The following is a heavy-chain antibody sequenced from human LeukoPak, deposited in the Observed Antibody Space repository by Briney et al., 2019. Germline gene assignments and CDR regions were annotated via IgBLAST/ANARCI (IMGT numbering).Heavy chain of an antibody. Sequence: SVKVSCKASGGTFSSYAISWVRQAPGQGLEWMGGIIPIFGTANYAQKFQGRVTITTDESTSTAYMELSSLRSEDTAVYYCARGVPAAMPYYGMDVWGQGTTVTVSS. CDR2: IIPIFGTA. CDR1: GGTFSSYA. J-gene: IGHJ6*02. D-gene: IGHD2-2*01. V-gene: IGHV1-69*05. CDR3: ARGVPAAMPYYGMDV.